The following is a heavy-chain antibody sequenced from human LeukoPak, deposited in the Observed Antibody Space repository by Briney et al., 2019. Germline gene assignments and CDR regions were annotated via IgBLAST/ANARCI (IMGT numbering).Heavy chain of an antibody. J-gene: IGHJ4*02. CDR1: GFTFSNYW. CDR2: IKHDGSEK. CDR3: GRWGGGFDY. Sequence: GGSLRLSCAASGFTFSNYWMSWVRQAPGKGLEWVANIKHDGSEKYYVDSVKGLFTISRDNAKNSLYLQMNSLRAEDTAVYYCGRWGGGFDYWGQGTLVTVSS. D-gene: IGHD3-16*01. V-gene: IGHV3-7*01.